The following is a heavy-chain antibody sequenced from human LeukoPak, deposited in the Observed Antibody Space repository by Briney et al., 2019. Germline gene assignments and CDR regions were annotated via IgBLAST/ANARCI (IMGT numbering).Heavy chain of an antibody. Sequence: PGRSLRLSCAASGFTFSSYGMHWVRQAPGKGLEWVAVISYDGSNKYYVDSVKGRFTISRDNSKNTLYLQMNSLRAEDTAVYYCAKDPGYSYDYFDYWGQGTLVTVSS. CDR3: AKDPGYSYDYFDY. V-gene: IGHV3-30*18. J-gene: IGHJ4*02. CDR1: GFTFSSYG. CDR2: ISYDGSNK. D-gene: IGHD5-18*01.